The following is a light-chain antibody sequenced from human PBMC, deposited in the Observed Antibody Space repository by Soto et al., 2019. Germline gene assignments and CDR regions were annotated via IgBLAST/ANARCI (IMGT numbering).Light chain of an antibody. Sequence: PGERATLSCRASQSVSSYLAWYQQKPGQAPRLLIYDTSNRATGVPARFSGSGSGTDFTLTISSLEPEDFAVYYGQQRSNWPPISSGQGTRL. CDR3: QQRSNWPPIS. CDR1: QSVSSY. CDR2: DTS. V-gene: IGKV3-11*01. J-gene: IGKJ5*01.